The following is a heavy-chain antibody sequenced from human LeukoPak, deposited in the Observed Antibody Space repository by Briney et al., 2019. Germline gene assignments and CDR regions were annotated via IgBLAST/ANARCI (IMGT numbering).Heavy chain of an antibody. J-gene: IGHJ3*02. V-gene: IGHV4-59*08. Sequence: SETLSLTCTVSGGSISGYYWSWIRQPPGKGLEYIGYIYYSGSTNYNPSLKSRVTISVDTSKSQFSLQMRSVTAADTAVYYCARASVVGSAFDIWGQGTMVTVSS. CDR2: IYYSGST. D-gene: IGHD2-15*01. CDR3: ARASVVGSAFDI. CDR1: GGSISGYY.